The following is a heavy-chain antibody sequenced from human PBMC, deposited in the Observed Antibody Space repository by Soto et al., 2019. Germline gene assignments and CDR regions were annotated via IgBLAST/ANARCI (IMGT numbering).Heavy chain of an antibody. CDR1: GDSFTSYW. CDR3: ARHNPYFRQLVRSDY. V-gene: IGHV5-10-1*01. CDR2: IDPSDSYT. J-gene: IGHJ4*02. D-gene: IGHD6-6*01. Sequence: LGESLKISCKGSGDSFTSYWISWVRQMPGKGLEWMGRIDPSDSYTNYSPSFQGHVTISADKSISTAYLQWSSLKASDTDMYYCARHNPYFRQLVRSDYWGKGTLVTDSS.